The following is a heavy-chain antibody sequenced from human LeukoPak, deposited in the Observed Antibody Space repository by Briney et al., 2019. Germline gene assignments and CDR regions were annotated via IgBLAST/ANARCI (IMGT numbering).Heavy chain of an antibody. CDR1: GFTFSSYG. D-gene: IGHD2-2*01. CDR2: IRYDGSNK. J-gene: IGHJ4*02. V-gene: IGHV3-30*02. CDR3: AKDYCSSTSCYGPPGD. Sequence: GGSLRLSCAASGFTFSSYGMHWVRQAPGKGLEWVAFIRYDGSNKYYADSVKGRFTISRDNSKNTLYLQMNSLRAEDTAVYYCAKDYCSSTSCYGPPGDWGQGTLVTVSS.